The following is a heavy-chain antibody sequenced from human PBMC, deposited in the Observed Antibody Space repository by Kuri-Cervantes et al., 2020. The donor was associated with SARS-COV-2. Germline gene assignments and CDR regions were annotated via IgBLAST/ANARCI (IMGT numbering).Heavy chain of an antibody. CDR2: ISAYNGNT. J-gene: IGHJ4*02. V-gene: IGHV1-18*01. CDR1: GHTFTSYG. D-gene: IGHD3-3*01. CDR3: ARDQLSFTIFGVVITYFDY. Sequence: ASVKVSCKASGHTFTSYGISWVRQAPGQGLEWMGWISAYNGNTNYAQKLQGRVTMTTDTSTSTAYMELRSLRSDDTAVYYCARDQLSFTIFGVVITYFDYWGQGTLVTVSS.